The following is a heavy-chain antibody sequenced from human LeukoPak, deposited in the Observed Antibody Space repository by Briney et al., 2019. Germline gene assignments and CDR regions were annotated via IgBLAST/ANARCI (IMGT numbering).Heavy chain of an antibody. CDR2: IYISGST. J-gene: IGHJ6*03. V-gene: IGHV4-4*07. D-gene: IGHD6-13*01. Sequence: SETLSLTCTVSGGSISSYYWSWIRQPAGKGLEWIGRIYISGSTDYNPSLKSRVTMSVDTSKNQLSLKLSSVTAADTAVYYCAREPPSSWYYYYMDVWGKGTTVTVSS. CDR3: AREPPSSWYYYYMDV. CDR1: GGSISSYY.